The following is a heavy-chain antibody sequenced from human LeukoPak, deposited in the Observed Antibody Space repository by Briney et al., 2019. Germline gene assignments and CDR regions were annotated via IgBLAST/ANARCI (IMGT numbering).Heavy chain of an antibody. V-gene: IGHV3-23*01. Sequence: GGSLRLSCAASGFTFTSYSMNWVRQAPGKGLEWVSTISGGGGSTYYADSVKGRFTISRDNSKNTLYLQVNSLRAEDTAVYYCASYGGNTGGDYWGQGTLVTVSS. D-gene: IGHD4-23*01. J-gene: IGHJ4*02. CDR3: ASYGGNTGGDY. CDR2: ISGGGGST. CDR1: GFTFTSYS.